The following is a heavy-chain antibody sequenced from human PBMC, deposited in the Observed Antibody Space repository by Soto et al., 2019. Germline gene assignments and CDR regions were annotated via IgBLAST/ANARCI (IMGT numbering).Heavy chain of an antibody. CDR1: GGSISSYY. CDR2: IYYSGST. Sequence: PSETLSLTCTVSGGSISSYYWSWIRQPPGKGLEWIGYIYYSGSTNYNPSLKSRVTISVDTSKNQFSLKLSSVTAADTAVYYCASSMVRGVIASLYFDYWGQGTLVTV. CDR3: ASSMVRGVIASLYFDY. J-gene: IGHJ4*02. V-gene: IGHV4-59*01. D-gene: IGHD3-10*01.